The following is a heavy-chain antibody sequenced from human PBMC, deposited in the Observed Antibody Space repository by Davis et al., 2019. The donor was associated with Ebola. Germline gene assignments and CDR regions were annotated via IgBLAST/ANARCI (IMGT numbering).Heavy chain of an antibody. Sequence: ASVKVSCKASGYTFTSYGISWVRQASGQGLEWMGWISAYNGDTSYAQNLQGRVTMTTDTSTTTAYMELRSLRSDDTAVYYCAREYYYDSSGFGGGFDYWGQGTLVTVSS. V-gene: IGHV1-18*01. CDR3: AREYYYDSSGFGGGFDY. J-gene: IGHJ4*02. CDR2: ISAYNGDT. CDR1: GYTFTSYG. D-gene: IGHD3-22*01.